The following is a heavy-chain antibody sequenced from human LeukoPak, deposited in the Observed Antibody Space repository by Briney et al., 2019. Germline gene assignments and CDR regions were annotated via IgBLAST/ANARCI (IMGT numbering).Heavy chain of an antibody. D-gene: IGHD5-18*01. Sequence: SETLSLTCAVSGYSISSGYYWGWIRQPPGKGLEWIGSIYHSGSTYYNPSLKSRVTISVDTSKNQFSLKLSSVTAADTAAYYCQRGYSYGSFDYWGQGTLVTVSS. J-gene: IGHJ4*02. CDR2: IYHSGST. CDR3: QRGYSYGSFDY. CDR1: GYSISSGYY. V-gene: IGHV4-38-2*01.